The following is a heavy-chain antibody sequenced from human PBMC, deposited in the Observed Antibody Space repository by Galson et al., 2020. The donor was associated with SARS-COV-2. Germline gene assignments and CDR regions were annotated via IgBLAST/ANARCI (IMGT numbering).Heavy chain of an antibody. CDR2: IYYSGST. CDR3: AGLGIAAPPVGGMDV. J-gene: IGHJ6*02. Sequence: ETSETLSLTCTVSGGSISSYYWSWIRQPPGKGLEWIGYIYYSGSTNYNPSLKSRVTISVDTSKNQFSLKLSSVTAADTAVYYCAGLGIAAPPVGGMDVWGQGTTVTVSS. V-gene: IGHV4-59*01. D-gene: IGHD6-13*01. CDR1: GGSISSYY.